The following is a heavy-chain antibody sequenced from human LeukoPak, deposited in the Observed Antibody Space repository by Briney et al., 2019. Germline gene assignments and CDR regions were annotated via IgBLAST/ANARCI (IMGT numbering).Heavy chain of an antibody. CDR3: ARDGIAAAGPGPIYGMDV. D-gene: IGHD6-13*01. CDR1: GYTFTGYY. V-gene: IGHV1-2*04. Sequence: ASVKVSCRASGYTFTGYYMHWVRQAPGQGLEWMGWINPNSGGTNYAQKFQGWVTMTRDASISTAYMELSRLRSDDTAVYYCARDGIAAAGPGPIYGMDVWGQGTTVTVSS. CDR2: INPNSGGT. J-gene: IGHJ6*02.